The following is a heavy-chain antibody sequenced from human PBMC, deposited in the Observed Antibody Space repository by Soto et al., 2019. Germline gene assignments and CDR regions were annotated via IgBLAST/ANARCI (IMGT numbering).Heavy chain of an antibody. CDR3: ARLAMWSRYSSGGFDY. J-gene: IGHJ4*02. Sequence: EVQLVQSGAEVKKPGESLRISCKGSGCSFTSYWISWVRQMPGKGLEWMGRIDPSDSYTNYSPSFQGHVTISADKSISTAYLQWSSLKASDTAMYYCARLAMWSRYSSGGFDYWGQGTLVTVSS. CDR2: IDPSDSYT. V-gene: IGHV5-10-1*01. CDR1: GCSFTSYW. D-gene: IGHD6-19*01.